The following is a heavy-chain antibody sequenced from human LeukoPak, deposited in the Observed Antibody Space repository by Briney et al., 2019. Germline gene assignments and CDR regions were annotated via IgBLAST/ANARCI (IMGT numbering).Heavy chain of an antibody. CDR2: IYSRGST. CDR3: ARGKVAMVRGVIFDY. D-gene: IGHD3-10*01. J-gene: IGHJ4*02. CDR1: GGSIRSSSDY. Sequence: SETLSLTCSVSGGSIRSSSDYWGWIRQPPGKGLEWIGSIYSRGSTYYNPSLKSRVTISVDTSKNQFSLKLSSVTAADTAVYYCARGKVAMVRGVIFDYWGQGTLVTVSS. V-gene: IGHV4-39*07.